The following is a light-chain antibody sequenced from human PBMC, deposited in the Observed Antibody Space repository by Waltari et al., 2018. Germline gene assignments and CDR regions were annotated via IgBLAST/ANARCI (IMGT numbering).Light chain of an antibody. CDR2: AAS. Sequence: DIQMTQSPSSLSASVGDRVTITCRASQRISSCLNWYQQKPGKAPKHLPYAASSLQSGVPARFRGIGSGTDFTLTISSLQPEDFATYYCQQSYSTLYTFGQETKLEIK. CDR3: QQSYSTLYT. J-gene: IGKJ2*01. CDR1: QRISSC. V-gene: IGKV1-39*01.